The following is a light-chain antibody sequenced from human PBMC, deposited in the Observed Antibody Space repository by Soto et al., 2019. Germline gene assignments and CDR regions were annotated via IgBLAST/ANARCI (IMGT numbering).Light chain of an antibody. CDR1: SNDVGGYNY. CDR2: EVS. V-gene: IGLV2-14*03. Sequence: QSALTQPASVSGSPGQSITISCTGTSNDVGGYNYVSWYQQHPGKAPKLLISEVSDRPAGVSNRFSGSKSDNTASLTISGLQADDEADYYCISYTSSTTVIFGGGTQLTVL. CDR3: ISYTSSTTVI. J-gene: IGLJ2*01.